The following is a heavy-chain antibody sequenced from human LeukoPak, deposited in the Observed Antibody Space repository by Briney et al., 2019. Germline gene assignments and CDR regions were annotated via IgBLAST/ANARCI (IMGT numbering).Heavy chain of an antibody. Sequence: PSETLSLTCTVSGGSISSGSYYWRWIRQPAGKGLEWIGRIYTSGSTNYNPSLKSRVTISVDTSKNQFSLKLSSVTAADTAVYYCATSEVRGVPLFGFDYWGQGTLVTVSS. D-gene: IGHD3-10*01. CDR3: ATSEVRGVPLFGFDY. CDR1: GGSISSGSYY. CDR2: IYTSGST. J-gene: IGHJ4*02. V-gene: IGHV4-61*02.